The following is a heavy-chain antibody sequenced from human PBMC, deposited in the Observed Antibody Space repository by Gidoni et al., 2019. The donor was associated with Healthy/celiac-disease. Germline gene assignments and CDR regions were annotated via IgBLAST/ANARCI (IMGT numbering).Heavy chain of an antibody. V-gene: IGHV1-2*04. CDR1: GYTFTGYY. J-gene: IGHJ3*02. CDR3: ARDLAMGDYYDSSGYPSGAFDI. D-gene: IGHD3-22*01. CDR2: INPNSGGT. Sequence: QVQLVQSGAEVKKPGASVKVSCKASGYTFTGYYMHWVRQAPGQGLEWMGWINPNSGGTNYAQKFQGWVTMTRDTSISTAYMELSSLRSDDTAVYYCARDLAMGDYYDSSGYPSGAFDIWGQGTMVTVSS.